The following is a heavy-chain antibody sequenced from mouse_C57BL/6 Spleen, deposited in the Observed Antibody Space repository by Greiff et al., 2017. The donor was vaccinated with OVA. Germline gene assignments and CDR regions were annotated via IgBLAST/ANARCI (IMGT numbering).Heavy chain of an antibody. Sequence: EVKVVESVGDLVKPGGSLKLSCAASGFTFSSYGMSWVRQTPDKRLEWVATISSGGSYTYYPDSVQGRFTISRDNAKNTLYLQMSSLKSEDTAMYYCARAVIPYWGQGTSVTVSS. J-gene: IGHJ4*01. CDR3: ARAVIPY. CDR2: ISSGGSYT. CDR1: GFTFSSYG. D-gene: IGHD1-1*01. V-gene: IGHV5-6*01.